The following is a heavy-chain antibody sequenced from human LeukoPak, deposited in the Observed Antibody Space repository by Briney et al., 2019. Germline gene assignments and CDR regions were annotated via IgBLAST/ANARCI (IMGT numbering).Heavy chain of an antibody. J-gene: IGHJ5*02. D-gene: IGHD1-26*01. CDR1: GYTFTGYY. CDR2: INPNSGGT. Sequence: ASVKVSCKASGYTFTGYYMHWVRQAPGQGLEWMGWINPNSGGTNYAQKFQGWVTVTRDTSISTAYMELSSLRSEDTAVYYCARGRGFRRSANWFDPWGQGTLVTVSS. V-gene: IGHV1-2*04. CDR3: ARGRGFRRSANWFDP.